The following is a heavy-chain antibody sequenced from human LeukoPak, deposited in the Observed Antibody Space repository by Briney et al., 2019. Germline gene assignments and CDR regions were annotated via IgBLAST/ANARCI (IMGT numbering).Heavy chain of an antibody. CDR1: GGSISSSNW. Sequence: PSETLSLTCAVSGGSISSSNWYNWARRSPGKGLEWLGEIYQSGTTITHYNPSLKSRITILGDKSKNQFSLTLSSVTAADTAVYYCARVASLDGNSLSYMDVWGKGTSVTVSS. CDR3: ARVASLDGNSLSYMDV. D-gene: IGHD5-24*01. J-gene: IGHJ6*04. CDR2: IYQSGTT. V-gene: IGHV4-4*02.